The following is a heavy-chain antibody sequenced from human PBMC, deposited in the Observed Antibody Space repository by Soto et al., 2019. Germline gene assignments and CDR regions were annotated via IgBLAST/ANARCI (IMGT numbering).Heavy chain of an antibody. CDR2: IYYSGST. CDR1: GGSISSGGYY. D-gene: IGHD5-12*01. J-gene: IGHJ4*02. CDR3: ARGRGIVATINRSLLFDY. V-gene: IGHV4-31*03. Sequence: QVQLQESGPGLVKPSQTLSLTCTVSGGSISSGGYYWSWIRQHPGKGLEWIGYIYYSGSTYYNPSLKSRVTISVDTSKNQFSLKLSSVTAADTAVYYFARGRGIVATINRSLLFDYWGQGTLVTVSS.